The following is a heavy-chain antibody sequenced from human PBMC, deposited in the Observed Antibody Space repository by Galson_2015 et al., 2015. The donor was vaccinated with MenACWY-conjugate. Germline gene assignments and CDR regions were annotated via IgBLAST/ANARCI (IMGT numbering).Heavy chain of an antibody. CDR2: IKRDGSVS. V-gene: IGHV3-7*03. CDR1: GFDFSNSW. D-gene: IGHD6-19*01. CDR3: ARDSSPKYGSYWYDGFDI. Sequence: SLRLSCAASGFDFSNSWMTWVRQAPGKGLEWVANIKRDGSVSHYVDSVTGRFIISRGNAKNSLYLQMNSLTADDTAVYYCARDSSPKYGSYWYDGFDIWGQGTMVIVSA. J-gene: IGHJ3*02.